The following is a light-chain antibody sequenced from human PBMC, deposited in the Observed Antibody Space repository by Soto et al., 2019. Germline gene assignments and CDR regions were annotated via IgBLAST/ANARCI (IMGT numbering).Light chain of an antibody. J-gene: IGKJ5*01. CDR3: QQYSKWPIT. V-gene: IGKV3-15*01. CDR1: QSVSSN. CDR2: GIS. Sequence: EIVMTQSPGTLSLSPGETATLSCRASQSVSSNYLAWYQHKPGQAPRLLVYGISTRATDIPARFSGSGSGTEFTLTISSLQSEDFAVYYCQQYSKWPITFGQGTRLEIK.